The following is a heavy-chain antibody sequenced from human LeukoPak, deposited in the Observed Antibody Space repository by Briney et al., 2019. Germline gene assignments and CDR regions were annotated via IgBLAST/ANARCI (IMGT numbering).Heavy chain of an antibody. J-gene: IGHJ4*02. D-gene: IGHD3-22*01. CDR1: GFTFRNYA. V-gene: IGHV3-23*01. CDR2: ISGSGTST. CDR3: AKDHYYYDSSGYSLILDY. Sequence: PGGSLRLSCAASGFTFRNYAMTWVRQAPGKGLEYVSGISGSGTSTFYADSVKGQSTISRDNSKNTLYLQMNSLRAEDTAVYYCAKDHYYYDSSGYSLILDYWGQGTLVTVSS.